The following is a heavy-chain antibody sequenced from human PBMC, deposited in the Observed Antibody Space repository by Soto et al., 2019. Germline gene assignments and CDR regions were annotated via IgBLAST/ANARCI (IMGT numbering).Heavy chain of an antibody. J-gene: IGHJ4*02. V-gene: IGHV4-59*01. D-gene: IGHD3-22*01. CDR3: ARVPVDYYDSSGSYYFDY. CDR1: GGSSSSYY. Sequence: PSESLYLTCTVSGGSSSSYYWSWIRQPPGKGLEWIGYIYYSGSTNYNPSLKSRVTISVDTSKNQFSLKLSSVTAADTAVYYCARVPVDYYDSSGSYYFDYWGQGTLVTVSS. CDR2: IYYSGST.